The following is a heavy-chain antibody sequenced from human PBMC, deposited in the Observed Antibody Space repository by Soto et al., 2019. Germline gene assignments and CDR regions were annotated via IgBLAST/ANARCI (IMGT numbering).Heavy chain of an antibody. V-gene: IGHV3-33*01. J-gene: IGHJ4*02. Sequence: QVQLVESGGGVVQPGRSLRLSCVASGVSFSTYGMHWVRQAPGKGLEWVASIWHDGIYKFHADAVKGRFAISRDNSMNSLFLQMNSLTVEDTAMCYCATEGGVGCGRSWGAFWGQGTLVTVSS. CDR3: ATEGGVGCGRSWGAF. CDR2: IWHDGIYK. CDR1: GVSFSTYG. D-gene: IGHD3-16*01.